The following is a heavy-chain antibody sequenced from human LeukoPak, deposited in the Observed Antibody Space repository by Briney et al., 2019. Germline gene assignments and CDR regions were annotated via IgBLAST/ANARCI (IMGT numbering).Heavy chain of an antibody. D-gene: IGHD2-15*01. CDR1: GFTFSIYW. V-gene: IGHV3-7*03. CDR2: INQDGGER. J-gene: IGHJ4*02. CDR3: ARYCSGGSCFDY. Sequence: PGGSLRLSCAASGFTFSIYWMSWVRQAPGKALEWVANINQDGGERYYVDSVKGRFTISRDNAKNSLYLQMNSLRAEDTAVYYCARYCSGGSCFDYWGQGTLVTVSS.